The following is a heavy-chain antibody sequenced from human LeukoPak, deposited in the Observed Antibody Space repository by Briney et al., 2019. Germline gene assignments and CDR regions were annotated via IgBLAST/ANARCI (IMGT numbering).Heavy chain of an antibody. CDR2: ISGSGGST. V-gene: IGHV3-23*01. CDR1: GFTFSSYA. Sequence: GGSLRLSCAASGFTFSSYAMSWVRQAPGKGLEWVSAISGSGGSTYYADSVKGRFTISRDNSKNTLYLQMNSLRAEDTAVYYCARDLYSSSWQPYYFDYWGQGTLVTVSS. J-gene: IGHJ4*02. CDR3: ARDLYSSSWQPYYFDY. D-gene: IGHD6-13*01.